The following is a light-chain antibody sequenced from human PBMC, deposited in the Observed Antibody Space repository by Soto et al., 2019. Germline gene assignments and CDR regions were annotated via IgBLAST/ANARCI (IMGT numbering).Light chain of an antibody. CDR2: GIS. CDR3: HHYGGSTWT. CDR1: ECVSSSY. Sequence: FVVTQSPGTLSLPPGERATLSCRASECVSSSYLAWYQPKPGQAPRLLISGISRRAAGIPDRFSGSGSRTDFTLIITRLEAEDVGLYYCHHYGGSTWTFGQGTKVDNK. J-gene: IGKJ1*01. V-gene: IGKV3-20*01.